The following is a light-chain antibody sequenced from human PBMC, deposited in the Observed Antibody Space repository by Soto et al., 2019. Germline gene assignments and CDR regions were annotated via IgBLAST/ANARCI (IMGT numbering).Light chain of an antibody. Sequence: DIQMTQSPSSLSASVGDRVTITCQASQNINNYLNWYQQKPGRAPKLLIYDASNLEAGVPSRFRGSGSGTDFTFTISRLQPEDIATYYCQQAASFPITFGQGTRLEIK. CDR1: QNINNY. CDR2: DAS. CDR3: QQAASFPIT. V-gene: IGKV1-33*01. J-gene: IGKJ5*01.